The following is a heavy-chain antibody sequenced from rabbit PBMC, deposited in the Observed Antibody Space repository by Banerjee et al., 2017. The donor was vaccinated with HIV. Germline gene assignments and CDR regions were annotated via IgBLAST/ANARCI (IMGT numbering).Heavy chain of an antibody. CDR1: GFTLSSYV. Sequence: QEQLEESGGGLVKPEGSLKLSCTVSGFTLSSYVMCWVRQAPGKGLEWIGCINTGSGSAYYANWAKGRFTISKTSSTTVTLQMTSLTAADTATYFCARDLAGVTGWNFNLWGQGTLVTVS. CDR3: ARDLAGVTGWNFNL. D-gene: IGHD4-1*01. CDR2: INTGSGSA. J-gene: IGHJ4*01. V-gene: IGHV1S45*01.